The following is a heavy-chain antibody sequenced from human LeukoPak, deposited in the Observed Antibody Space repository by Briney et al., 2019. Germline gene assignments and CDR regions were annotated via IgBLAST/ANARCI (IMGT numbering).Heavy chain of an antibody. V-gene: IGHV4-4*07. CDR3: ARDAYYYDSSGYYILDY. Sequence: PSEPLSLTCSVSGGSISDYYWTWIRQPAGKGLEWIGRIYCSGSTYYNPSLKSRVTMSLDTSKNQFSLKLSSVTAADTAVYYCARDAYYYDSSGYYILDYWGQGTLVTVSS. D-gene: IGHD3-22*01. J-gene: IGHJ4*02. CDR1: GGSISDYY. CDR2: IYCSGST.